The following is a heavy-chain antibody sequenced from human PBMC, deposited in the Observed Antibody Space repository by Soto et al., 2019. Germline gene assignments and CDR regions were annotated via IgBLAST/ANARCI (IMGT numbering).Heavy chain of an antibody. CDR3: ARGGWGSSGSRPESEFDY. CDR1: GVSISSGGYY. D-gene: IGHD6-19*01. J-gene: IGHJ4*02. CDR2: IYYSGST. V-gene: IGHV4-31*03. Sequence: PSETLSLTCTVSGVSISSGGYYLSWLRQHPGKGLEWIGYIYYSGSTYYNPSLKSRVTISGDTSKNQISLKLSSMTAADPAVDYCARGGWGSSGSRPESEFDYWGQGTLVTVSS.